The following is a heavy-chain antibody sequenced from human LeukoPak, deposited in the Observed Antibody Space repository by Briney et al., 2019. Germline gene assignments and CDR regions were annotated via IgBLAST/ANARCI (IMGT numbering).Heavy chain of an antibody. CDR1: GFSFPTSGVC. V-gene: IGHV2-70*20. D-gene: IGHD2-2*02. Sequence: SGPTLVNPTQTLTLTCTFSGFSFPTSGVCVSWVRQPPGKALEWLALIDWDDDKYYNTSLKTRLTISKDTSKNQVVLTMTNMDPVDTATYYCARTLYIHVYYYNYMDVWGIGTTVTVS. J-gene: IGHJ6*03. CDR2: IDWDDDK. CDR3: ARTLYIHVYYYNYMDV.